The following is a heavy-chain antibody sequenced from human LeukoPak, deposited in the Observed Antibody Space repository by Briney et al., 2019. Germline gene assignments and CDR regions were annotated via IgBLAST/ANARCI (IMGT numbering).Heavy chain of an antibody. CDR2: INPSGGST. V-gene: IGHV1-46*01. D-gene: IGHD6-13*01. J-gene: IGHJ6*03. CDR1: GYTFTSYY. Sequence: ASVKVSCKASGYTFTSYYMHWVRQAPGQGLEWMGIINPSGGSTSYAQKFQGRVTMTRDMPTSTVYMELSSLRSEDTAVYYCARDGMKQQLNSYYYYMDVWGKGTTVTVSS. CDR3: ARDGMKQQLNSYYYYMDV.